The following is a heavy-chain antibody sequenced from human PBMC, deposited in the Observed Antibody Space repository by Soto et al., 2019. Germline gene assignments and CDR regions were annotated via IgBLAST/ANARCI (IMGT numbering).Heavy chain of an antibody. CDR3: ARGHSTDCSNGVCSFFYNHEMDV. J-gene: IGHJ6*02. D-gene: IGHD2-8*01. Sequence: ASVQVSCKASGYSFTDYHIRWVRQAPGQGLEWLGRINPKSGGTSTAQKFQGWVTMTRDRAISTVYMELTRLRSDDTAVYFCARGHSTDCSNGVCSFFYNHEMDVWGQGTTVTVSS. V-gene: IGHV1-2*04. CDR2: INPKSGGT. CDR1: GYSFTDYH.